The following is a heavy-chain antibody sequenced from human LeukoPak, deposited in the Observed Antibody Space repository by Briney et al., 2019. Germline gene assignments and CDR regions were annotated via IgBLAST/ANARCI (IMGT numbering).Heavy chain of an antibody. CDR3: ARHYKSSHYYMDV. V-gene: IGHV4-39*01. CDR1: GGSISSGSYY. Sequence: SETLSLTCTVSGGSISSGSYYWGWIRQPPGKGLEWIGSIYYSGSTYYNPSLKSRVTISVDTSKNQFSLKLSSVTAADTAVYCCARHYKSSHYYMDVWGKGTTVTVSS. CDR2: IYYSGST. D-gene: IGHD1-1*01. J-gene: IGHJ6*03.